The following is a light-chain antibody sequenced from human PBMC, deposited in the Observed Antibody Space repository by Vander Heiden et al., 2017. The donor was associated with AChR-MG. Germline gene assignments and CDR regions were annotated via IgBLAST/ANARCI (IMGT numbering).Light chain of an antibody. CDR2: DAS. CDR1: HGINIY. V-gene: IGKV3-11*01. J-gene: IGKJ2*01. CDR3: LQRGQWPRT. Sequence: EVVLTQSPGTLSLSPGERATLSCRASHGINIYLAWYQQKAGQAPRLLIYDASKRATGIPARFSGSGSGTDFTLTISGLQPEDFAIYYCLQRGQWPRTFGQGTRLEIK.